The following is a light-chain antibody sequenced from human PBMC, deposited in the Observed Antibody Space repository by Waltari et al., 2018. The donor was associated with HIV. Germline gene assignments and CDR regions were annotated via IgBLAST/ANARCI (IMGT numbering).Light chain of an antibody. CDR1: SSNIGSNY. Sequence: QSVLTQPPSASGTPGQRVTISCSGSSSNIGSNYVYWYQQLPGTAPKLLIYRNKHRPSVVPDRFSGSKSGTEASLAISGLRSEDEADYYCAAWEDSLWVFGGGTKLTVL. CDR3: AAWEDSLWV. J-gene: IGLJ3*02. CDR2: RNK. V-gene: IGLV1-47*01.